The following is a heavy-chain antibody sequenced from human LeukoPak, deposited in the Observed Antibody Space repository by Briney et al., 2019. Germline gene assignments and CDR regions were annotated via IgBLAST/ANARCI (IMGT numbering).Heavy chain of an antibody. V-gene: IGHV4-59*01. CDR1: GGSISSYY. D-gene: IGHD4-17*01. J-gene: IGHJ6*02. CDR3: ARDSGDYLYYYYGMDV. Sequence: SETLSFTCTVSGGSISSYYWSWIRQPPGKGLEWIGYIYYSGSTNYNPSLKSRVTISVDTSKNQFSLKLSSVTAADTAVYYCARDSGDYLYYYYGMDVWGQGTTVTVSS. CDR2: IYYSGST.